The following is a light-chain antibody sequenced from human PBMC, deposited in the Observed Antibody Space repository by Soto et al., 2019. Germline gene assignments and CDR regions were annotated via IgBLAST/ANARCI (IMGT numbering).Light chain of an antibody. J-gene: IGKJ4*01. V-gene: IGKV3-20*01. Sequence: EIVLTQSPGTLSLSPGERATLSCRASQSVSSSYLAWYQQKPGQAPRLLIYGASSRATGIPDSFSGSGSGTDFTLTISRLEPEDFAVYHCQQYGSSLTFGGGNRVEIK. CDR2: GAS. CDR1: QSVSSSY. CDR3: QQYGSSLT.